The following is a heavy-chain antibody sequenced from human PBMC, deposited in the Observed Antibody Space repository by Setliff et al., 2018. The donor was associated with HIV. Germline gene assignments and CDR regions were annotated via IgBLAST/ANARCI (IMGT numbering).Heavy chain of an antibody. CDR2: IYHTGSS. J-gene: IGHJ6*02. V-gene: IGHV4-38-2*01. CDR1: GFSISSRYY. CDR3: ARGGYSSGWSDMDV. D-gene: IGHD6-19*01. Sequence: PSETLSLTCDVSGFSISSRYYWGWIRQSSGKGLEWIGNIYHTGSSYYNPSLNDRATISLDTSKNQFSLKLNSVTAADTAVYYCARGGYSSGWSDMDVWGQGTTVTVSS.